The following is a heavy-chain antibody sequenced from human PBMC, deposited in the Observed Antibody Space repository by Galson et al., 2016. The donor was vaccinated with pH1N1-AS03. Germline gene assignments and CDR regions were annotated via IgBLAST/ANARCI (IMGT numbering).Heavy chain of an antibody. Sequence: SLRLSCAASGFPFSGYSMNWVRQAPGKGLEWVSFISTSRSSIYYADSVKGRFTISRDNPQNLLYLQMNSLSNEDTAVYYCSRDGPPQGISVAGSFDFWGQGTLVTVSS. J-gene: IGHJ4*02. CDR1: GFPFSGYS. D-gene: IGHD6-19*01. CDR3: SRDGPPQGISVAGSFDF. CDR2: ISTSRSSI. V-gene: IGHV3-21*01.